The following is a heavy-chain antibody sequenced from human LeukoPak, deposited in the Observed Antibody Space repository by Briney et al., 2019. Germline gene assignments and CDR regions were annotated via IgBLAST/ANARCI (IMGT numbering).Heavy chain of an antibody. V-gene: IGHV1-2*02. Sequence: ASVTVSCKASGYTFTGYYMHWVRRAPGQGLEWMGWINPNSGGTNYAQKFQGRVTMTRDTSISTAYMELSRLRSDDTAVYYCASPIVGATSYYYYGMDVWGQGTTVTVSS. D-gene: IGHD1-26*01. CDR1: GYTFTGYY. CDR2: INPNSGGT. CDR3: ASPIVGATSYYYYGMDV. J-gene: IGHJ6*02.